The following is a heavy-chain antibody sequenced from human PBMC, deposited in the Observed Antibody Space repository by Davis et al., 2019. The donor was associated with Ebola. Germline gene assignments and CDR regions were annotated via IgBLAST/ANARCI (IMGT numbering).Heavy chain of an antibody. CDR1: GYTFTNYY. CDR3: ARGRGHYESSGGDF. D-gene: IGHD3-22*01. CDR2: INPSRGST. J-gene: IGHJ4*02. Sequence: AASVKVSCKAFGYTFTNYYLHWVRQAPGQGLEWMGVINPSRGSTTYAQKFQGRVTMTRDTSTRTVYMELSSLRSEDTAVYYCARGRGHYESSGGDFWGQGTLVTVSS. V-gene: IGHV1-46*01.